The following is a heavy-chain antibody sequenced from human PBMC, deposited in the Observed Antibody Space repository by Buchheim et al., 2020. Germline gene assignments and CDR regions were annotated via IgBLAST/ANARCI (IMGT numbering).Heavy chain of an antibody. Sequence: EVQLLESGGGLVQPGGSLRLSCAASGFTFSSYAMSWVRQAPGKGLEWVSAISGGGSTYYADSVKGRFTISRDNSKSTLYLQGNSLRAEDAAVYYCAKLYSYGLIFFFDSWGQGT. V-gene: IGHV3-23*01. D-gene: IGHD5-18*01. J-gene: IGHJ5*01. CDR1: GFTFSSYA. CDR2: ISGGGST. CDR3: AKLYSYGLIFFFDS.